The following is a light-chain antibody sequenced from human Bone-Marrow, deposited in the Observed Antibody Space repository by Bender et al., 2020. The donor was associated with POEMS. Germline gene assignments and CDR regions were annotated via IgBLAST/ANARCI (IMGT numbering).Light chain of an antibody. CDR1: SSEIGDHKF. J-gene: IGLJ3*02. CDR2: EVT. CDR3: CSYGGSSTWV. Sequence: QSALTQPASVSGSPGQSITISCTGISSEIGDHKFVSWYQNHPGKAPKFIIYEVTKRPSGVSNRFAGSKSGNTASLTISGLQAEDEGDYYCCSYGGSSTWVFGGGTKVTVL. V-gene: IGLV2-23*02.